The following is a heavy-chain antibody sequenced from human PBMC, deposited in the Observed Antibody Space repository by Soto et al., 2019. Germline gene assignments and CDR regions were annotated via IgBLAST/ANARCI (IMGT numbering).Heavy chain of an antibody. V-gene: IGHV5-51*01. CDR2: FYHGPPDP. Sequence: GEALKISCKGSGYSFTSYWIGWVRQMPGKGLERMGIFYHGPPDPRYSQSFHAELTISADNSISSSYLQWSSLKASHTAMYYCARSYSSTSFDNFEPTKNYSGMDVWGQGTTVTVSS. CDR3: ARSYSSTSFDNFEPTKNYSGMDV. D-gene: IGHD6-13*01. CDR1: GYSFTSYW. J-gene: IGHJ6*02.